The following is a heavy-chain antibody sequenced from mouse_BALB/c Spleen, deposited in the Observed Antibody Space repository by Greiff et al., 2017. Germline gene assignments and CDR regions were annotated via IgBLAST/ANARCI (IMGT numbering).Heavy chain of an antibody. CDR1: GFTFSSYA. Sequence: EVKVVESGGGLVKPGGSLKLSCAASGFTFSSYAMSWVRQSPEKRLEWVAEISSGGSYTYYPDTVTGRFTISRDNAKNTLYLEMSSLRSEDTAMYYCAREGYYGSSYWYFDVWGAGTTVTVSS. V-gene: IGHV5-9-4*01. CDR3: AREGYYGSSYWYFDV. D-gene: IGHD1-1*01. J-gene: IGHJ1*01. CDR2: ISSGGSYT.